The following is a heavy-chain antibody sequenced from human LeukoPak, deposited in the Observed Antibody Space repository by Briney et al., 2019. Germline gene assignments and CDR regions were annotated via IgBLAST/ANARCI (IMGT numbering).Heavy chain of an antibody. V-gene: IGHV1-18*01. D-gene: IGHD2-2*01. Sequence: GASVKVSCKASGYTFTSYGISWVRQAPGQGLEWMGWISVYNANTNYAQKFQGRVTMTTDTSTSTAYMELRSLRSDDTAVYYCARDSKFGDIVVVPAATDWFDPWGQGTLVTVSS. CDR1: GYTFTSYG. J-gene: IGHJ5*02. CDR2: ISVYNANT. CDR3: ARDSKFGDIVVVPAATDWFDP.